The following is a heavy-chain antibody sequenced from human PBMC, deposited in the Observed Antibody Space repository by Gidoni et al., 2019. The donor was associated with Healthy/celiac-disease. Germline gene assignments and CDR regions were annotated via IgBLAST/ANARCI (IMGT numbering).Heavy chain of an antibody. Sequence: EVQLLESGGGLVQPGGSLRLSCAASGLPFSSYAMSWVRKDPGKGLEWVSAISGSGGSTYYADSVKGRFTIARDNSKNTLYLQMNSLRAEDTAVYYCAKDGGVADPPLYYYYYMDVWGKGTTVTVSS. J-gene: IGHJ6*03. V-gene: IGHV3-23*01. CDR3: AKDGGVADPPLYYYYYMDV. CDR2: ISGSGGST. D-gene: IGHD3-16*01. CDR1: GLPFSSYA.